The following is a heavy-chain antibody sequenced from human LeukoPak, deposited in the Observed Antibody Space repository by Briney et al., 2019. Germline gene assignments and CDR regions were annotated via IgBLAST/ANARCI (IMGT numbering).Heavy chain of an antibody. Sequence: SETLSLTCTVSGGSISSSSYYWGWIRQPPGKGLEWIGSIYYSGSTYYNPSLKSRVTISVDTSKNQFSLKLSSVTAADTAVYYCARVLLGATTINYYCYYMDVWGKGTTVTVSS. V-gene: IGHV4-39*01. CDR3: ARVLLGATTINYYCYYMDV. J-gene: IGHJ6*03. D-gene: IGHD1-26*01. CDR2: IYYSGST. CDR1: GGSISSSSYY.